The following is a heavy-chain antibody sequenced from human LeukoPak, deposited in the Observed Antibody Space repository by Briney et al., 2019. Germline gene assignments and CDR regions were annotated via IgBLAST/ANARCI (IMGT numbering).Heavy chain of an antibody. J-gene: IGHJ5*02. D-gene: IGHD1-26*01. CDR3: ARDGTFNWFDP. V-gene: IGHV4-4*07. CDR2: IYTSGST. CDR1: GGSISSYY. Sequence: ASETLSLTCTVSGGSISSYYWSWIRQPAGKGLDWIGRIYTSGSTNYNPSLKSRVTMSVDTSKNQFSLKLSSVTAADTAVYYCARDGTFNWFDPWGQGTLVTVSS.